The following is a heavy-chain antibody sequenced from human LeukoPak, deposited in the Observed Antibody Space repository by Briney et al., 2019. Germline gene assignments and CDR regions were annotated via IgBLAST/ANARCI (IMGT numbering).Heavy chain of an antibody. J-gene: IGHJ4*02. D-gene: IGHD3-22*01. CDR3: AKEPNPNNYYDSSGYYHPDY. CDR2: ISGSGGST. V-gene: IGHV3-23*01. CDR1: GFTFSSYA. Sequence: GGSLRLSCAASGFTFSSYAMSWVRQAPGKGLEWVSAISGSGGSTYYADSVKGRFTISRDNSKSTLYLQMNSLRAEDTAVYYCAKEPNPNNYYDSSGYYHPDYWGQGTLVTVSS.